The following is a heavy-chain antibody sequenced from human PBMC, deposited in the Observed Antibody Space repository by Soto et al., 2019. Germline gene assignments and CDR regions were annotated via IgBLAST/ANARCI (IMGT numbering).Heavy chain of an antibody. Sequence: GGSLRLSCAASGYTFSSYSMNWVRQAPGKGLEWVSYISSGSISIYYADSVKGRFTISRDNVKNSLYLQMNSLRAEDTAVYYCAGNGDSSDYRGWFDPWGQGTPVTVSS. CDR1: GYTFSSYS. CDR2: ISSGSISI. D-gene: IGHD3-22*01. J-gene: IGHJ5*02. CDR3: AGNGDSSDYRGWFDP. V-gene: IGHV3-48*01.